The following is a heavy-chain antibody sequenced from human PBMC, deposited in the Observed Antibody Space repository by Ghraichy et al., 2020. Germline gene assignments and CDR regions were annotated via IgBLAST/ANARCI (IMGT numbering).Heavy chain of an antibody. V-gene: IGHV3-7*03. Sequence: GGSLRLSCAASGFTFSSYWMSWVRQAPGKGLEWVANIKQDGSEKYYVDSVKGRFTISRDNAKNSLYLQMNSLRAEDTAVYYCARVVPAASPYYFDYWGQGTLVTVSS. D-gene: IGHD2-2*01. CDR1: GFTFSSYW. CDR3: ARVVPAASPYYFDY. CDR2: IKQDGSEK. J-gene: IGHJ4*02.